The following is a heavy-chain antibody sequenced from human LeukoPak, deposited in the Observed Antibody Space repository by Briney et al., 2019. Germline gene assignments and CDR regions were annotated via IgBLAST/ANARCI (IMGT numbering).Heavy chain of an antibody. CDR2: ISPTGSTT. V-gene: IGHV3-74*01. CDR3: ARGPNSNWSGLDF. J-gene: IGHJ4*02. CDR1: GFTVSGDY. D-gene: IGHD6-6*01. Sequence: GGSLRLSCVVSGFTVSGDYISWFRQAPGKGLVWVSRISPTGSTTSYADSVKGRFTVSRDNAKNTLYLQVNNLRAEDTAVYYCARGPNSNWSGLDFWGQGTLLTVST.